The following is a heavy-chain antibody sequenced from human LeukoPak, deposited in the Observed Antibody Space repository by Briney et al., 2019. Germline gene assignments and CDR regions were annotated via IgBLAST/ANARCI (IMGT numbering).Heavy chain of an antibody. CDR3: ARVVSTVVTPYYFDY. Sequence: SETLSLTCTVSGGSISSYYWSWIRQPPGKGLEWIGYIYYSGSTNYNPSLKSRVTISVDTSKNQFSLKLSSVTAADTAVYYCARVVSTVVTPYYFDYWGQGTLVTVSS. D-gene: IGHD4-23*01. CDR2: IYYSGST. V-gene: IGHV4-59*01. J-gene: IGHJ4*02. CDR1: GGSISSYY.